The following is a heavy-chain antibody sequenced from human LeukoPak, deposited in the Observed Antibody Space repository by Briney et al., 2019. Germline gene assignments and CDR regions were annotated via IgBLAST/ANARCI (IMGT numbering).Heavy chain of an antibody. CDR2: ISSANI. D-gene: IGHD1-7*01. CDR3: ARRTFPNDAFDV. V-gene: IGHV3-48*01. CDR1: GFTLSSYS. Sequence: QTGGSLRLSCTASGFTLSSYSMNWVRQAPGKGLEWVSHISSANIFYSDSVQGRFTISRDNAKNSLYLQMNSLRAEDTAVYYCARRTFPNDAFDVWGQGTVVTVSS. J-gene: IGHJ3*01.